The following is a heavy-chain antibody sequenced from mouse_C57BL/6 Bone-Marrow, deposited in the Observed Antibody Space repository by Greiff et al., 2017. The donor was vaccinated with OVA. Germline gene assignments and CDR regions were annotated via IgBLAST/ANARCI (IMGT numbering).Heavy chain of an antibody. CDR1: GFSLSTFGMG. CDR2: IWWDDDK. D-gene: IGHD1-1*01. V-gene: IGHV8-8*01. Sequence: VKLMESGPGILQPSQTLSLTCSFSGFSLSTFGMGVGWIRQPSGKGLEWLAHIWWDDDKYYNPALKRRLTISKDTSQNQVFLKIANVDTADTATYYCARRARDYGSRNWYFDVWGTGTTVTVAS. CDR3: ARRARDYGSRNWYFDV. J-gene: IGHJ1*03.